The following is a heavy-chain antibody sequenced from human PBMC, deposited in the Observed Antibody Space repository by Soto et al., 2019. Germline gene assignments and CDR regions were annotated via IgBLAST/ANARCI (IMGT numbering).Heavy chain of an antibody. CDR1: GGTFSSYT. Sequence: ASVKVSCKASGGTFSSYTISWVRQAPGQGLEWMGRIIPILGIANYAQKFQGRVTITADKSTSTAYMELSSLRSEDTAVYYCASFGQREVVVAPDYWGQGTLVTVSS. D-gene: IGHD2-15*01. J-gene: IGHJ4*02. V-gene: IGHV1-69*02. CDR3: ASFGQREVVVAPDY. CDR2: IIPILGIA.